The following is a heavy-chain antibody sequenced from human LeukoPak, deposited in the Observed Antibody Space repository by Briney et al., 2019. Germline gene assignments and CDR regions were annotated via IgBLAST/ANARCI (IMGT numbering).Heavy chain of an antibody. J-gene: IGHJ6*04. D-gene: IGHD3-10*02. CDR2: ISSSGSTI. Sequence: GGSLRLSCAASGFTFSSYEMNWVRQAPGKGLEWVSYISSSGSTIYYAGSVKGRFTISRDNAKNSLYLQMNSLRAEDTAVYYCAELGITMIGGVWGKGTTVTVSS. CDR3: AELGITMIGGV. CDR1: GFTFSSYE. V-gene: IGHV3-48*03.